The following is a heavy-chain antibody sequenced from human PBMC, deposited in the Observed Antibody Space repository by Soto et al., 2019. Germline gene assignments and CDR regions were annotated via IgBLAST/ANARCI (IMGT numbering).Heavy chain of an antibody. J-gene: IGHJ6*02. CDR3: ARDGPYYYASRMDV. V-gene: IGHV3-48*01. CDR1: GFTFSSYS. CDR2: ISSSSSTI. Sequence: GGSLRLSCAASGFTFSSYSMNWVRQAPGKGLEWVSYISSSSSTIYYANSVKGRFTISRHDSTNTLYLQMNSLTPEDTAVYYCARDGPYYYASRMDVWGQGTTVTVSS. D-gene: IGHD3-10*01.